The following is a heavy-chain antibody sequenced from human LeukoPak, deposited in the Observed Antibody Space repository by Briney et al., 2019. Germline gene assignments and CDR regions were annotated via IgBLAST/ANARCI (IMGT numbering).Heavy chain of an antibody. Sequence: GASVKVSCKASGYAFTSYAMHWVRQAPGQRLEWMGWINAGNGNTEYSQKFQGRVTITRDTSASTAYMELSSLRSEDTAVYYCARDSDYYDSSGYYLTLPDYWGQGTLVTVSS. V-gene: IGHV1-3*01. J-gene: IGHJ4*02. CDR3: ARDSDYYDSSGYYLTLPDY. CDR2: INAGNGNT. D-gene: IGHD3-22*01. CDR1: GYAFTSYA.